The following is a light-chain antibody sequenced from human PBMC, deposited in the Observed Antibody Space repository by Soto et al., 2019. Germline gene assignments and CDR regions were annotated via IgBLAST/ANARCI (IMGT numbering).Light chain of an antibody. J-gene: IGKJ1*01. CDR3: QQYNTFWT. Sequence: DIQMTQSPSTLSASVGARVTITCRASQTITSWLAWYQQKPGKAPKLLIYDVSILESGVPSRFSGSGSGTEFTLTITSLRPDDFATYYCQQYNTFWTFGQGTKVDNK. V-gene: IGKV1-5*01. CDR1: QTITSW. CDR2: DVS.